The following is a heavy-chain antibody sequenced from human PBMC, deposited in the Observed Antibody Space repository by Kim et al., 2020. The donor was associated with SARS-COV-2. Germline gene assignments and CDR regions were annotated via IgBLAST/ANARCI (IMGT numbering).Heavy chain of an antibody. V-gene: IGHV4-38-2*02. J-gene: IGHJ6*02. CDR2: IYHSGNT. Sequence: SETLSLTCTVSGYSISSGYYWGWLRQPPGKGLEWIGSIYHSGNTYYNPSLKSRVTISVDTSKNQFSLKLSSVTAADTAVYYCAREGLREYFYGMDVWGQGTTVTVSS. CDR1: GYSISSGYY. D-gene: IGHD4-17*01. CDR3: AREGLREYFYGMDV.